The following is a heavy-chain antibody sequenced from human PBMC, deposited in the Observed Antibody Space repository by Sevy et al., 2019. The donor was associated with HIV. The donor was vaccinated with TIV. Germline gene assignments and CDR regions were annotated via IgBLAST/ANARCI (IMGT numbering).Heavy chain of an antibody. CDR1: GYTFTSYD. CDR2: MNPNSGNT. J-gene: IGHJ5*02. D-gene: IGHD6-13*01. CDR3: ARGTLASGIAAAGYNWFDP. V-gene: IGHV1-8*03. Sequence: ASVKVSCKASGYTFTSYDINWVRQATGQGLEWMGWMNPNSGNTGYAQKFQGRVTITRNTSISTAYMELSSLRSEDTAVYYCARGTLASGIAAAGYNWFDPWGPGTLVTVSS.